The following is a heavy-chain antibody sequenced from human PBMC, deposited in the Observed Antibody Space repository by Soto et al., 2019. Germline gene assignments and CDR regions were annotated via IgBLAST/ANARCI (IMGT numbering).Heavy chain of an antibody. J-gene: IGHJ3*02. V-gene: IGHV1-69*01. D-gene: IGHD1-1*01. Sequence: QVQLVQSGAEVQKPGSSVKVSCKASGGTFSSYAISWVRQAPGQGLEWMGGIIPIFGTANYAQKFQGRVTSTADESTSTAYMELSSLRSEDTAVYYCARDRRDWSTGAFDIWGQGTMVTVSS. CDR1: GGTFSSYA. CDR3: ARDRRDWSTGAFDI. CDR2: IIPIFGTA.